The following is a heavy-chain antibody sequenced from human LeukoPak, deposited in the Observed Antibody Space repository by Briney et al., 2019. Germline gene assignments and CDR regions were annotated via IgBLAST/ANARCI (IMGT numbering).Heavy chain of an antibody. D-gene: IGHD3-22*01. J-gene: IGHJ4*02. CDR3: ARDDYYDSSGLASFDY. V-gene: IGHV3-30*02. CDR1: GFTFSSYG. CDR2: IRYDGSNK. Sequence: PGGSLRLSCAASGFTFSSYGMHWVRQAPGKGLEWVAFIRYDGSNKYYADSVKGRFTISRDNSKNTLYLQMNSLRAEDTAVYYCARDDYYDSSGLASFDYWGQGTLVTVSS.